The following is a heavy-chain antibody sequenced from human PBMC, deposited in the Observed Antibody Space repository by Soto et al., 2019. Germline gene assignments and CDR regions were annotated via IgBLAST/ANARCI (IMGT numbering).Heavy chain of an antibody. Sequence: QVQLVQSGAEEKKPGASVKVSCKASGYTFTSYAMHWVRQAPGQRLEWMGWINAGNGNTKYSQKFQGRVTITRDTSASTAYMELSSLRSEDTAVYYCARVEYSSSSSYYYYGMDVWGQGTTVTVSS. V-gene: IGHV1-3*05. CDR3: ARVEYSSSSSYYYYGMDV. D-gene: IGHD6-6*01. CDR1: GYTFTSYA. CDR2: INAGNGNT. J-gene: IGHJ6*02.